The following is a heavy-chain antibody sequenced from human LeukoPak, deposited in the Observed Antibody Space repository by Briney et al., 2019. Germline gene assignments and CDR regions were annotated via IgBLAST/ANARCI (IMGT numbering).Heavy chain of an antibody. CDR1: GFTFSSYA. CDR2: ISSSGGST. V-gene: IGHV3-23*01. J-gene: IGHJ4*02. D-gene: IGHD6-6*01. CDR3: ARDRPIATRPVADY. Sequence: GGSLRLSCAASGFTFSSYAMTWVRQAPGMGLEWVSTISSSGGSTYYADSVKGRFTISRDNAKNTLYLQMNSLRAEDTAVYYCARDRPIATRPVADYWGQGTLVTVSS.